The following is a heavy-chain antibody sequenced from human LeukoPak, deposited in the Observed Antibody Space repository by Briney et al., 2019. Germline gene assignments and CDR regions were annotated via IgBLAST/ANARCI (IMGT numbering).Heavy chain of an antibody. V-gene: IGHV4-34*01. J-gene: IGHJ4*02. CDR3: ASYQDYGDYAYFDY. Sequence: SETLSLTCAVYGGSFSGYYWSWIRQPPRKGLEWIGEINHSGSTNYNPSLKSRVTISVDTSKNQFSLKLSSVTAADTAVYYCASYQDYGDYAYFDYWGQGTLVTVSS. CDR2: INHSGST. D-gene: IGHD4-17*01. CDR1: GGSFSGYY.